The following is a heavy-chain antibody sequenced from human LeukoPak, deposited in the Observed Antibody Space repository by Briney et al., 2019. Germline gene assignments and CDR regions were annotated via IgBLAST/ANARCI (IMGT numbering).Heavy chain of an antibody. CDR3: ARDLSYSSRGFGH. D-gene: IGHD6-13*01. J-gene: IGHJ4*02. CDR1: GFTFEDYG. V-gene: IGHV3-20*04. CDR2: INWNGGST. Sequence: GGSLRLSCAASGFTFEDYGMSWVRQAPGKGLEWVSRINWNGGSTGYADSVKGRFTISRDNAKNSLYLQMNSLRAEDTALYYCARDLSYSSRGFGHWGQGTLVTVSS.